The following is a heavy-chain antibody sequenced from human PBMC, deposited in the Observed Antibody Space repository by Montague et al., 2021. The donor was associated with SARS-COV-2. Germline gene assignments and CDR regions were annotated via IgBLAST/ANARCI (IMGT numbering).Heavy chain of an antibody. V-gene: IGHV3-7*03. J-gene: IGHJ4*02. D-gene: IGHD3-22*01. CDR1: GFTFSTFW. Sequence: SLRLSCAASGFTFSTFWMTWVRQAPGKGLERVANIKQDGSDKYYVDSVKGRFTISRDNAKNSLYLQLDSLRAEDTAVYYCARGYDSSGYQYWGQGTLVTVSS. CDR2: IKQDGSDK. CDR3: ARGYDSSGYQY.